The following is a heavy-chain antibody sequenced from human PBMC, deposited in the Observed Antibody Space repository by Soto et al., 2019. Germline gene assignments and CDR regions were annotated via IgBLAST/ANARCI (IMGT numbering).Heavy chain of an antibody. J-gene: IGHJ4*02. V-gene: IGHV4-61*01. CDR1: GVPFSSGSNH. CDR3: ARDVSDSGWLDC. D-gene: IGHD5-12*01. CDR2: ISHIGNT. Sequence: QVQLQESGPGLVKPSETLSLTCTVSGVPFSSGSNHWSWIRQPPGKGLEWFGYISHIGNTDYSSSLKRRAIISIDTSNNQFSLKLSSVTAADTAVYYCARDVSDSGWLDCWGQGTLVTVSS.